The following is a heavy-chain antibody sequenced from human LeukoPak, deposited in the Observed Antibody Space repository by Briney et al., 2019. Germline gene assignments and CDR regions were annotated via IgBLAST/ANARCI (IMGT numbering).Heavy chain of an antibody. J-gene: IGHJ4*02. CDR1: GFTFSSYA. Sequence: GGSLRLSCEASGFTFSSYAMSWVRQAPGKGLEWVSGISGSGGSTYYADSVKGRFTISRDNSKNTLYLQMNSLRAEDTAVHYCAKGIAGSRPPFDYWGQGTLVTVFS. V-gene: IGHV3-23*01. CDR2: ISGSGGST. CDR3: AKGIAGSRPPFDY.